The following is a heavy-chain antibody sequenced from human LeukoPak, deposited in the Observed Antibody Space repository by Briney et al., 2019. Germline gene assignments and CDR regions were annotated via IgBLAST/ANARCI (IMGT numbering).Heavy chain of an antibody. CDR3: AKVRLRFLTTPTDAFDI. V-gene: IGHV3-23*01. D-gene: IGHD3-3*01. CDR2: ISGSGGDT. J-gene: IGHJ3*02. Sequence: GGSLRLSCAASGFTFRSYAMSWVRRGPGKGLEWVSAISGSGGDTFYADSVKGRFTISRDNSKNTLYLQMNSLRAEDTAVYYCAKVRLRFLTTPTDAFDIWGQGTMVTVSS. CDR1: GFTFRSYA.